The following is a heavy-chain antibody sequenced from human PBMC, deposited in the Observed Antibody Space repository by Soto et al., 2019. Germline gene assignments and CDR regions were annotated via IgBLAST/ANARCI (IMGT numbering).Heavy chain of an antibody. CDR1: GFTFSSYG. Sequence: QPGGSLRLSCAASGFTFSSYGMHWVRQAPGKGLEWVAVISYDGSNKYYADSVKGRFTISRDNSKNTLYLQMNSLRAEDTAVYYCAKDLGDYYDSSGYQYDYWGQGTLVTVSS. CDR3: AKDLGDYYDSSGYQYDY. J-gene: IGHJ4*02. D-gene: IGHD3-22*01. CDR2: ISYDGSNK. V-gene: IGHV3-30*18.